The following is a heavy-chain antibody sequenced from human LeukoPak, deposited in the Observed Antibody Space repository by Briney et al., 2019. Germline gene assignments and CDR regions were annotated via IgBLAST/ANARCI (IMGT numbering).Heavy chain of an antibody. D-gene: IGHD4-17*01. J-gene: IGHJ4*02. CDR3: ARGGDYKNDY. CDR2: INGAGSSI. V-gene: IGHV3-74*01. CDR1: GFTFSSYW. Sequence: GGSLRLSCAASGFTFSSYWMHWVRQTPGKGLVWVSRINGAGSSISYADSVKGRVTISRDNAKNTLYLQMNNPRAEDTAVYYCARGGDYKNDYWGQGTLVTVSS.